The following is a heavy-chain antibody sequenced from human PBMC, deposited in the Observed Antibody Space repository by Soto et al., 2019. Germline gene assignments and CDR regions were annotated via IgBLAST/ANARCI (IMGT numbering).Heavy chain of an antibody. Sequence: EVQLLESGGGLVQPGGSLRLSCAMSGFTFSSHAMSWVRQAPGRGLEWISAISGTASETHYIDSVRGRFIIARDNSNNMLYLHMNILRVEDTAVYYCARYFGFDGQDFSHWGQGALVTVSS. CDR2: ISGTASET. V-gene: IGHV3-23*01. J-gene: IGHJ4*02. CDR3: ARYFGFDGQDFSH. D-gene: IGHD3-3*01. CDR1: GFTFSSHA.